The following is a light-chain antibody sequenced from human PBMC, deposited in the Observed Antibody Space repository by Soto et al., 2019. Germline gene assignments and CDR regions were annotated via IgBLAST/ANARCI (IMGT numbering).Light chain of an antibody. V-gene: IGKV3-15*01. CDR1: QSVSSD. Sequence: EIVMTQSPATLSVSPGERATLSCRASQSVSSDLAWYQQKPGQAHRLLIFGASTRATDIPARFSGSGSGTEFTLTISSLQSEDFAVYYCQQYSTWPPALTFGGGTKVEIK. J-gene: IGKJ4*01. CDR2: GAS. CDR3: QQYSTWPPALT.